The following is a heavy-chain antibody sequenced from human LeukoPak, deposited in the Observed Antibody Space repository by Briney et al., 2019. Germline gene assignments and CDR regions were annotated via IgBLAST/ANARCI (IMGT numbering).Heavy chain of an antibody. CDR3: ARSSAAGFFDY. V-gene: IGHV3-23*01. Sequence: TGGSLRLSCAASGFTFSSYAMSWVRQAPGKGLEWVSAISGSGGSTYYADSVKGRFTISRDNSKNTLYLQMNGLRAEDTAVYYCARSSAAGFFDYWGQGTLVTVSS. CDR1: GFTFSSYA. J-gene: IGHJ4*02. D-gene: IGHD6-13*01. CDR2: ISGSGGST.